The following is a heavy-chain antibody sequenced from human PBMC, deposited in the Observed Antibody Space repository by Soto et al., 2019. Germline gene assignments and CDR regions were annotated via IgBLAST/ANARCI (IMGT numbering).Heavy chain of an antibody. CDR2: ISGSGGST. D-gene: IGHD3-22*01. J-gene: IGHJ4*02. CDR1: GFTFSSYA. V-gene: IGHV3-23*01. CDR3: AKELSSSGYYQGVDY. Sequence: GGSLRLSSAASGFTFSSYAMSWVRQAPGKGLEWVSAISGSGGSTYYADSVKGRFTISRDNSKNTLYLQMNSLRAEDTAVYYCAKELSSSGYYQGVDYWGQGTLVTVSS.